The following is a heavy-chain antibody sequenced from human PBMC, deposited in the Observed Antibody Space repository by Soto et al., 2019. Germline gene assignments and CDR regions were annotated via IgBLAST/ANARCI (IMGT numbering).Heavy chain of an antibody. CDR3: AKDPREFEYYYYAMDV. Sequence: GGSLRLSCAASGFTFSRYGMQWVRHAPGKGLEWVAVISYDGRNKQYADSVKGRLTISRDNSNDTLYLQMNSLRVEDTAVYYCAKDPREFEYYYYAMDVWGQGTTVTVSS. CDR2: ISYDGRNK. J-gene: IGHJ6*02. D-gene: IGHD3-10*01. CDR1: GFTFSRYG. V-gene: IGHV3-30*18.